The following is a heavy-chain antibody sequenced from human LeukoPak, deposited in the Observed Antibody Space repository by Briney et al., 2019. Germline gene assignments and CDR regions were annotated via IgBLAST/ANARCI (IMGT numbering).Heavy chain of an antibody. CDR3: ATPPRGYSYGYDY. Sequence: ASVKVSFKFSGYTLTELSMHWVRQAPGKGLAWMGGFDPEDGETIYAQKFQGRVTMTEDRSTDTAYMELSSLRSEDTAVYYCATPPRGYSYGYDYWGQGTLVTVSS. D-gene: IGHD5-18*01. CDR1: GYTLTELS. J-gene: IGHJ4*02. CDR2: FDPEDGET. V-gene: IGHV1-24*01.